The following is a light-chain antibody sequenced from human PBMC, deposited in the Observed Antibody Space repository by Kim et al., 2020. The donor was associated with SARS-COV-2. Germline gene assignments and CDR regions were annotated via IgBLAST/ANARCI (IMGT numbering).Light chain of an antibody. CDR2: WAS. Sequence: DIVMTQSPDSLPVSLGERATINCKSSQSVLYSPNNKNYLAWYQQKSGQPPKLLIYWASTRESGAPDRFSGSGSGTDFILTISSLQAEDVALYYCQQYFSTPFSFGQGTKLEI. J-gene: IGKJ2*03. CDR1: QSVLYSPNNKNY. CDR3: QQYFSTPFS. V-gene: IGKV4-1*01.